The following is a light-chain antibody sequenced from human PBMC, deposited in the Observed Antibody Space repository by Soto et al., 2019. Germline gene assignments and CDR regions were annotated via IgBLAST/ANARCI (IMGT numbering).Light chain of an antibody. J-gene: IGKJ4*01. V-gene: IGKV1-9*01. CDR3: QQLNSYRLT. Sequence: IQLTESASXLXXSXXXXXXXXCRASQAISSHLAWYQQKPGKAPKLLVYVASTLQSGVPSRFSGSGSGTDFSLSINSLQPEDFATYYCQQLNSYRLTFGGGTKVDI. CDR1: QAISSH. CDR2: VAS.